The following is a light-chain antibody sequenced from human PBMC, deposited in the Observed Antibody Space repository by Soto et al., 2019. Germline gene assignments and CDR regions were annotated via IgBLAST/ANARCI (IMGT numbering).Light chain of an antibody. CDR1: QSVSSN. CDR3: QQYNNWPPLT. V-gene: IGKV3-15*01. Sequence: EIVMTQSPATLSVSPGERANISCRASQSVSSNLAWYQQKPGQAPRLLIYGASTRATGIPARFSGSGSGTEFTLTISSLQSEDFAVYYCQQYNNWPPLTFGGGTKVDIK. CDR2: GAS. J-gene: IGKJ4*01.